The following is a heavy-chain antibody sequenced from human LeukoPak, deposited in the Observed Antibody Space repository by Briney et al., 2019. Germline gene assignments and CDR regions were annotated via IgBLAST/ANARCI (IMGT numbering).Heavy chain of an antibody. V-gene: IGHV3-23*01. J-gene: IGHJ4*02. D-gene: IGHD4-17*01. CDR2: ISGSGGST. CDR3: AKGGVSWVTTEFDY. CDR1: GFTFSSYA. Sequence: PGWSLRLCCAASGFTFSSYAMSWVRQAPGKGLEWVSAISGSGGSTYYADSVRGRFTISRDNSKNTLYLQMDSLRAEDTAVYYCAKGGVSWVTTEFDYWGQGTLVTVSS.